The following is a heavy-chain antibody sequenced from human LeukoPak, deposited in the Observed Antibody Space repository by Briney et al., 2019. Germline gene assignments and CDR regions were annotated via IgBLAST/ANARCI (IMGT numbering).Heavy chain of an antibody. J-gene: IGHJ4*02. V-gene: IGHV3-23*01. D-gene: IGHD2-15*01. CDR1: GFTFSNYA. Sequence: PGGTLRLSCAASGFTFSNYAMSWVRQAPGKGLEWVSAIEVGGVRAYHADSVKGRFTISRDNSKNTLYLQMSSLGAHDTAVYYCARDFASCTGGSCYGDYWGQGALVTVSS. CDR2: IEVGGVRA. CDR3: ARDFASCTGGSCYGDY.